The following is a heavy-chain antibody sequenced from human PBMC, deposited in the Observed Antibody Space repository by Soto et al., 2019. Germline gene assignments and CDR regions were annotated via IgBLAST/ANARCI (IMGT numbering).Heavy chain of an antibody. CDR2: INPNSGGT. CDR3: ATTPVAAGPAEYYQH. J-gene: IGHJ1*01. V-gene: IGHV1-2*02. CDR1: GDAFTGYY. D-gene: IGHD6-13*01. Sequence: ASVKGSCKASGDAFTGYYIHWLRHAPGQGLEWMGWINPNSGGTNYAQKFQGRVTMTRDTSISTAYMELSRLRSDDTAVYYCATTPVAAGPAEYYQHWRQGTLVTVSS.